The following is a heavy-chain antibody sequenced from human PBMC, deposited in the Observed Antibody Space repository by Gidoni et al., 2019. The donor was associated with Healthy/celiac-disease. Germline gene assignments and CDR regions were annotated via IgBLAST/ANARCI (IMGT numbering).Heavy chain of an antibody. J-gene: IGHJ4*02. D-gene: IGHD1-26*01. CDR2: IKSTTDGGTT. Sequence: EVQLVESGGGLVKPGGSLRLSGAASGCTFSNAWMSWVRQAPGTGLEWVGRIKSTTDGGTTDYAAPVKGRFTISRDDSNNTLYLQMNSLKTEDTAVYYCTTGIVGAAGDYWGQGTLVTVSS. V-gene: IGHV3-15*01. CDR1: GCTFSNAW. CDR3: TTGIVGAAGDY.